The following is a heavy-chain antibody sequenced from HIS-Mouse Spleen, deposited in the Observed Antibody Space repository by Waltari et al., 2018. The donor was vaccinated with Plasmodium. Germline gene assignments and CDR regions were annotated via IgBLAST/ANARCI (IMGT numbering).Heavy chain of an antibody. Sequence: QVQLVESGGGVVQPGRSLRLSCAASGFTFSSYAMHWVRQAPGKGLEWVAVISYDGSNKYYAESVKGRFTISRDNSKNTLYLQMNSLRAEDTAVYYCARDRRLAFDYWGQGTLVTVSS. CDR2: ISYDGSNK. V-gene: IGHV3-30-3*01. D-gene: IGHD2-15*01. CDR3: ARDRRLAFDY. CDR1: GFTFSSYA. J-gene: IGHJ4*02.